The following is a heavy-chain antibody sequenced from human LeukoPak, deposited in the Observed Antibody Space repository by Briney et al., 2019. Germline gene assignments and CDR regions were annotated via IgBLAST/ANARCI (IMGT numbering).Heavy chain of an antibody. Sequence: GGSLRLSCVASGFTFSSSWMSWVRQAPGKGLEWVANIKQDGSEKSYVESVRGRFTISRDDAKNSLYLQLNSLRAEDTALYYCARDNPPDYWGQGALVTVSS. CDR3: ARDNPPDY. CDR1: GFTFSSSW. J-gene: IGHJ4*02. CDR2: IKQDGSEK. V-gene: IGHV3-7*03.